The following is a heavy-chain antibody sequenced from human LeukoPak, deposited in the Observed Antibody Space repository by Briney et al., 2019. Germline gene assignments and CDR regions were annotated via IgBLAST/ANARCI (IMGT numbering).Heavy chain of an antibody. J-gene: IGHJ4*02. CDR1: GFTFSSYA. D-gene: IGHD3-16*01. V-gene: IGHV3-30-3*01. CDR3: ARDGALDY. Sequence: PGGSLRLSCAASGFTFSSYAMHWVRQAPGKGLEWVAVISYDGSNKYYADSVKGRFTISRDNSKNTLYLQMNSLRAEDTAVYYCARDGALDYWGQGTLVTVSS. CDR2: ISYDGSNK.